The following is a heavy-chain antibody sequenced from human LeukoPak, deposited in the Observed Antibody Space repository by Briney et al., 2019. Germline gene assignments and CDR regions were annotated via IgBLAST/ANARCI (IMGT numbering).Heavy chain of an antibody. V-gene: IGHV4-61*02. CDR2: IYGRGGS. CDR3: ASLGSRPGYYGSDYYYMDV. D-gene: IGHD3-10*01. Sequence: SETLSLTCTVSGDSISSGSYYWSWIRQPAGKGLEWIGRIYGRGGSNYNPSLKSRVTISIDKSKNQFSLKLSSVTATDTAVYYCASLGSRPGYYGSDYYYMDVWGKGTTVTVSS. J-gene: IGHJ6*03. CDR1: GDSISSGSYY.